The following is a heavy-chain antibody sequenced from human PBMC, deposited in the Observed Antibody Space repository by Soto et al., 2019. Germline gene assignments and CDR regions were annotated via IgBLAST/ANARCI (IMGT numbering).Heavy chain of an antibody. CDR3: ARDRSLDY. CDR2: IYHSGST. D-gene: IGHD2-15*01. J-gene: IGHJ4*02. V-gene: IGHV4-30-2*01. CDR1: GGSISSGGYS. Sequence: SETLSLTCAVSGGSISSGGYSWSWIRQPPGKGLEWIGYIYHSGSTYYNPSLKSRVTISVDTSKNQFSLKLNSVTAADTAVYYCARDRSLDYWGQGMLVTASS.